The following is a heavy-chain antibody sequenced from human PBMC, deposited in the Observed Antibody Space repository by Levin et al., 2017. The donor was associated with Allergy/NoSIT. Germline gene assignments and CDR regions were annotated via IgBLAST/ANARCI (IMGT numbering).Heavy chain of an antibody. CDR3: AKDRQGYSSSGGGMDV. CDR1: GFTFSSYA. D-gene: IGHD6-13*01. J-gene: IGHJ6*02. CDR2: ISGSGGST. Sequence: GESLKISCAASGFTFSSYAMSWVRQAPGKGLEWVSAISGSGGSTYYADSVKGRFTISRDNSKNTLYLQMNSLRAEDTAVYYCAKDRQGYSSSGGGMDVWGQGTTVTVSS. V-gene: IGHV3-23*01.